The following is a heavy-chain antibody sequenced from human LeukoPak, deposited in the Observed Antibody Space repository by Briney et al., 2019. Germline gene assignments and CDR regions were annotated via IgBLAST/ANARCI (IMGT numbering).Heavy chain of an antibody. CDR1: GYSFTSYW. CDR3: ARVDIVATIQDGLFDY. CDR2: NDSSDSYT. J-gene: IGHJ4*02. D-gene: IGHD5-12*01. Sequence: GESLKISCKGSGYSFTSYWNSWVRQMPGKGLEWMGRNDSSDSYTNYSPSFQGHVTISADKSISTAYLQWSSLKASDTAMYYCARVDIVATIQDGLFDYWGQGTLVTVSS. V-gene: IGHV5-10-1*01.